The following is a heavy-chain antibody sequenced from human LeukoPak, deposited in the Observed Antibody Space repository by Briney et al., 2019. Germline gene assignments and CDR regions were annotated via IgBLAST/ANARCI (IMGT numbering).Heavy chain of an antibody. CDR2: IYYSGST. CDR1: GGSISSSSYY. J-gene: IGHJ4*02. Sequence: NPSETLSLTCTVSGGSISSSSYYWGWIRQPPGKGLEWIGSIYYSGSTYYNPSLKSRVTISVDTSKNQFSLKLSSVTAADTAVYYCARGRFGGNSYPFDYWGQGTLVTVSS. CDR3: ARGRFGGNSYPFDY. D-gene: IGHD3-10*01. V-gene: IGHV4-39*07.